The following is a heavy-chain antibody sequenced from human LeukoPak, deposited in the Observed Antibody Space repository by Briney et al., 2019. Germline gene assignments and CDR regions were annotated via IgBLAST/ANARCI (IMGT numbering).Heavy chain of an antibody. CDR1: GGSISSSSYY. J-gene: IGHJ4*02. Sequence: SETLSLTCTVSGGSISSSSYYWGWIRQPPGKRLEWIGSIYYSGSTYYNPSLKSRVTISVDTSKNQFSLKLSSVTAADTAVYYCAREGDSSSSHWGQGTLVTVSS. CDR2: IYYSGST. CDR3: AREGDSSSSH. D-gene: IGHD6-13*01. V-gene: IGHV4-39*07.